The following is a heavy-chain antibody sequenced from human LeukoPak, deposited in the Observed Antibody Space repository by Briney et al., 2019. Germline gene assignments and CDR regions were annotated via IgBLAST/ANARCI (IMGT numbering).Heavy chain of an antibody. D-gene: IGHD5-18*01. J-gene: IGHJ4*02. CDR1: GFTFSSYE. CDR3: ARDSNVDTTMDFDH. CDR2: ISSRGSTI. Sequence: PGGSLRLSCAASGFTFSSYEMNWVRQAPGKGLEWVSYISSRGSTIYYADSVKGRFTISRDNAKSSLYVQMNSLRAQDTAVYYCARDSNVDTTMDFDHWGQGTLVTVSS. V-gene: IGHV3-48*03.